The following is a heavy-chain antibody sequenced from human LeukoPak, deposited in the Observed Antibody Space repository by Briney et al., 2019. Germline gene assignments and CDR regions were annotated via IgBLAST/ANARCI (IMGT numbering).Heavy chain of an antibody. V-gene: IGHV3-74*01. CDR1: GFTFNNYW. Sequence: GRSLRLSCAASGFTFNNYWMHWVRQAPGNGLVWVSRINSDGSSTTYADSVKGRFTISRDNAKNTLYLQMNSLRAEDTAVYYCANGYSSTYYNALDIRGQGTMVTVSS. D-gene: IGHD6-13*01. J-gene: IGHJ3*02. CDR2: INSDGSST. CDR3: ANGYSSTYYNALDI.